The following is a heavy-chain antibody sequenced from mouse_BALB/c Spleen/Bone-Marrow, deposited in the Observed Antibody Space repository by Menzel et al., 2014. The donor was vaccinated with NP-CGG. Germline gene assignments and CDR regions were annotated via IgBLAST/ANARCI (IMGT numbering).Heavy chain of an antibody. D-gene: IGHD4-1*01. V-gene: IGHV1-63*02. CDR3: ARRGTGVDY. CDR1: GYTFTNYW. CDR2: IYPGGGYT. J-gene: IGHJ2*01. Sequence: QVQLKESGAELVRPGTSVKISCKASGYTFTNYWLGWVKQRPGHGLEWIGVIYPGGGYTNYNEKFKGKATLTADTSSSTAYMQLSSLTSEGSAVYFCARRGTGVDYWGQGTTLTVSS.